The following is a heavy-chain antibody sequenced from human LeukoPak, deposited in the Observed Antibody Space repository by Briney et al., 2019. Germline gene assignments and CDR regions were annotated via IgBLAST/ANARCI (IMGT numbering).Heavy chain of an antibody. Sequence: GGSLRLSCAASGFTFSSYAMSWVRKDPGKGLEWVSAISGSGSTTYYADSVKGRFTFSRDNSKNTLYLQMNSLRAEDTAIYYCAKRSSGYYFDYWGPGTLVTVSS. CDR1: GFTFSSYA. J-gene: IGHJ4*02. CDR3: AKRSSGYYFDY. CDR2: ISGSGSTT. V-gene: IGHV3-23*01. D-gene: IGHD6-25*01.